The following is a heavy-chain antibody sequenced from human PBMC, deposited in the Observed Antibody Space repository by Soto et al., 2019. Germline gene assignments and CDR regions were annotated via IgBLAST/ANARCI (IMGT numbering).Heavy chain of an antibody. V-gene: IGHV1-24*01. CDR2: FDPEDGET. D-gene: IGHD3-22*01. Sequence: ASVKVSCKVSGYTLTELSMHWVRQAPGKGLEWIGGFDPEDGETIYAQKFQGRVTMTEDTSTDTAYMELSSLRSEDTAVYYCATALTTMIGPPIYPKNYYYYYYGMDVWGQGTTVTVS. CDR1: GYTLTELS. CDR3: ATALTTMIGPPIYPKNYYYYYYGMDV. J-gene: IGHJ6*02.